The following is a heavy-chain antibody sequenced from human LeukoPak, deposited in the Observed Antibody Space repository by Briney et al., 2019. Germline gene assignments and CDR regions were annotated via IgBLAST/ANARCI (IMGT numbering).Heavy chain of an antibody. CDR3: ARAVVTAMGFFDY. Sequence: PSETLSLTCTVSGGSVSSGSYYWSWIRQPPGKGLEWIGYIYYSGSTNYNSSLKSRVTISVDTSKNQFSLKLSSVTAADTAVYYCARAVVTAMGFFDYWGQGTLVTVSS. J-gene: IGHJ4*02. CDR1: GGSVSSGSYY. V-gene: IGHV4-61*01. D-gene: IGHD2-21*02. CDR2: IYYSGST.